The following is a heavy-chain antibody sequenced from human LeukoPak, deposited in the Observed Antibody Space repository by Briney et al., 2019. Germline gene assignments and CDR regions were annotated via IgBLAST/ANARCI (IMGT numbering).Heavy chain of an antibody. CDR2: ISSSSSYI. CDR1: GFTFSSYA. Sequence: GGSLRLSCAASGFTFSSYAMTWVRQAPGKGLEWVSSISSSSSYIYYADSVKGRFTISRDNAKNSLYLQMNSLRAEDTAVYYCARVRPSFIAAAGAFDYWGQGTLVTVSS. V-gene: IGHV3-21*01. J-gene: IGHJ4*02. CDR3: ARVRPSFIAAAGAFDY. D-gene: IGHD6-13*01.